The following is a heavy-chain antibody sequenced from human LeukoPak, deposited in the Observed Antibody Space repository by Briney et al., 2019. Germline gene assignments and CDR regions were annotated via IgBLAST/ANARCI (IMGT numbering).Heavy chain of an antibody. CDR1: GFTFTFYS. CDR2: ISYDGSNK. CDR3: AKEHIAVADARIDYYYGMDF. D-gene: IGHD6-19*01. Sequence: GRSLSLSCASSGFTFTFYSVHWVRQAQRKGLGRVAVISYDGSNKYYADSVKVRVTISRDNSKNTLYLQMNSLRAEDTAVYYCAKEHIAVADARIDYYYGMDFWGQGTTVTVSS. J-gene: IGHJ6*02. V-gene: IGHV3-30*18.